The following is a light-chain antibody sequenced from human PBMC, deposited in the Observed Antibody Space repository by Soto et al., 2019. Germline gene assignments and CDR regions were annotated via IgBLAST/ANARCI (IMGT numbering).Light chain of an antibody. CDR3: QQYYSPWT. CDR2: AAS. CDR1: RSISSW. J-gene: IGKJ1*01. V-gene: IGKV1-5*01. Sequence: IQMTQSPSTLSASVGDRVTITCRPSRSISSWLAWYQKKPGKTPQLLIYAASSLKSGVPSRFSGSGFGTEFTLTISSLQPDDSATYYCQQYYSPWTFGQGTKVEIK.